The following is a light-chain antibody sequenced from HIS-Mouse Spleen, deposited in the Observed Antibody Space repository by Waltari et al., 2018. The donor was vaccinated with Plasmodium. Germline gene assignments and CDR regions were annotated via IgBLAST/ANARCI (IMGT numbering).Light chain of an antibody. J-gene: IGLJ2*01. CDR3: SSYAGSNKLV. CDR2: EVS. CDR1: SSDVGGYNY. Sequence: QSALTQPPSASGSPGQSVTISCTGTSSDVGGYNYVSWYQQHPGKAPKLLIYEVSKRPSGVPDRFSGSKSCNTASLTVSGLQAEDEADYDCSSYAGSNKLVFGGGTKLTVL. V-gene: IGLV2-8*01.